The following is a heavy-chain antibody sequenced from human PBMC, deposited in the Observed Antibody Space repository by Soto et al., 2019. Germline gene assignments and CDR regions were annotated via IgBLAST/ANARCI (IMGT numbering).Heavy chain of an antibody. CDR3: AREGSGYDHTFFDY. Sequence: SETLSLTCAVYGGSFSGYYWSWIRQPPGKGLEWIGYIYYSGSTYYNPSLKSRVTISVDTSKNQFSLKLSSVTAADTAVYYCAREGSGYDHTFFDYWGQGTLVTVSS. D-gene: IGHD5-12*01. V-gene: IGHV4-30-4*08. J-gene: IGHJ4*02. CDR1: GGSFSGYY. CDR2: IYYSGST.